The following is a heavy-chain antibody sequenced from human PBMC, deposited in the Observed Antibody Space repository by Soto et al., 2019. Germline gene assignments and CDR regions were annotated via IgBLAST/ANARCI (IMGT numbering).Heavy chain of an antibody. V-gene: IGHV3-7*04. Sequence: EVQLVESGGGLVQPGGSLRLSCAASGFTFSSFWMSWVRQAPGKGLEWVANIKQDGSEKYYVDSVKGRFTISRDDAKNSLYLQMNSLRAEDTAVYYCARVYYYYYMDVWGKGTTVTVSS. CDR2: IKQDGSEK. CDR3: ARVYYYYYMDV. J-gene: IGHJ6*03. CDR1: GFTFSSFW.